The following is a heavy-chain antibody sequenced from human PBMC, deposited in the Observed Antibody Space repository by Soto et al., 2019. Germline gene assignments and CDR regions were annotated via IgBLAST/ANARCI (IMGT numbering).Heavy chain of an antibody. J-gene: IGHJ4*02. V-gene: IGHV3-30*18. CDR3: AKEVGYSSGWPHFDY. CDR1: GFTFSSYG. D-gene: IGHD6-19*01. Sequence: VGSLRLSCAASGFTFSSYGMHWVRQAPGKGLEWVAVISYDGSNKYYADSVKGRFTISRDNSKNTLYLQMNSLRAEDTAVYYCAKEVGYSSGWPHFDYWGQGTLVTVSS. CDR2: ISYDGSNK.